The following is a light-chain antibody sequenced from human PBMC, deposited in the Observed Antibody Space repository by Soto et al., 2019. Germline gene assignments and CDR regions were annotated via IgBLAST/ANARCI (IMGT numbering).Light chain of an antibody. V-gene: IGLV2-14*01. CDR3: SSYTSSSTLYV. Sequence: QSALTQPASVSGSPGQSITISCTGTSSDVGSYNYVSWYQHHPGKAPKLMIYEVSNRPSGVSNRFSGSKSGNTASLTISGLQAEDEADYYCSSYTSSSTLYVFGTGTKVTVL. CDR2: EVS. J-gene: IGLJ1*01. CDR1: SSDVGSYNY.